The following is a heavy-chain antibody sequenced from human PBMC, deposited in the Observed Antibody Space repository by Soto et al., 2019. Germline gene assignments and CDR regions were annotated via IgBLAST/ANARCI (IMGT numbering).Heavy chain of an antibody. J-gene: IGHJ3*02. CDR2: IVVGSGNT. Sequence: GASVKVSCKASGFTFTSSAVQWVRQARGQRLEWIGWIVVGSGNTNYAQKFQERVTITRDMSTSTAYMELSSLRSEDTAVYYCAAIQKYYDFWSGYYMPDDAFEIWGQGTMVTVSS. CDR1: GFTFTSSA. V-gene: IGHV1-58*01. CDR3: AAIQKYYDFWSGYYMPDDAFEI. D-gene: IGHD3-3*01.